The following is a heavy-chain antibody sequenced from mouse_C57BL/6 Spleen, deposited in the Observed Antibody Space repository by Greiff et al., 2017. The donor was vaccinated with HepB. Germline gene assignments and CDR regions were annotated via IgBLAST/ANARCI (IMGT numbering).Heavy chain of an antibody. CDR3: ARLVDSLYAMDY. V-gene: IGHV1-55*01. D-gene: IGHD1-1*01. J-gene: IGHJ4*01. Sequence: QVHVKQPGAELVKPGASVKMSCKASGYTFTSYWITWVKQRPGQGLEWIGDIYPGSGSTNYNEKFKSKATLTVDTSSSTAYMQLSSLTSEDSAVYYCARLVDSLYAMDYWGQGTSVTVSS. CDR1: GYTFTSYW. CDR2: IYPGSGST.